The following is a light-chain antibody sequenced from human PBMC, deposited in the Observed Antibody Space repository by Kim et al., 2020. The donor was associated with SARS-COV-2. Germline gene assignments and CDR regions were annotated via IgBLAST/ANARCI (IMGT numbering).Light chain of an antibody. V-gene: IGKV1-16*02. CDR1: QDIRKN. Sequence: ASVGDRVTISWRASQDIRKNLAWFQQKPGKAPKSLMYSASSLESGVPSKFSGSGSGTDFTLTIYSLQPEDFATYYCQQYEAYPLTFGGGTKVDIK. J-gene: IGKJ4*01. CDR3: QQYEAYPLT. CDR2: SAS.